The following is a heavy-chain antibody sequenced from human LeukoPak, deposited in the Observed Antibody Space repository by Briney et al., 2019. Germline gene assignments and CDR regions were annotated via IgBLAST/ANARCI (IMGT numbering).Heavy chain of an antibody. CDR3: ARPTSTTMIGGAFDI. D-gene: IGHD3-22*01. CDR2: IYHSGST. V-gene: IGHV4-38-2*01. CDR1: GYSISSGYY. Sequence: PSETLSLTCAVSGYSISSGYYWGWIRQPPGRGLEWIGSIYHSGSTYYNPSLKSRVTISVDTSKNQFSLKLSSVTAADTAVYYCARPTSTTMIGGAFDIWGQGTMVTVSS. J-gene: IGHJ3*02.